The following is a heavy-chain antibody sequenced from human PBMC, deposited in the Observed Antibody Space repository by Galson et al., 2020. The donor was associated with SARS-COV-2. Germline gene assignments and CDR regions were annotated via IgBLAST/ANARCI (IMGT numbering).Heavy chain of an antibody. CDR3: ARVVYDSSGYPSYYFDY. J-gene: IGHJ4*02. D-gene: IGHD3-22*01. V-gene: IGHV1-3*01. CDR1: GYTFTSYA. CDR2: IYAGNGNT. Sequence: ASVKVSCKASGYTFTSYAMHWVRQAPGQRLEWMGWIYAGNGNTKYSQKFQGRVTITRDTSASTAYMELSSLRSEDTAVYYCARVVYDSSGYPSYYFDYWGQGTLVTVPS.